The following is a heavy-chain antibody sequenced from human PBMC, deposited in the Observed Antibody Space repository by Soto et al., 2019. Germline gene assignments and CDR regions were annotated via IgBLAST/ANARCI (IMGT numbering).Heavy chain of an antibody. CDR2: VSPNGGGT. D-gene: IGHD3-22*01. Sequence: EVQMLDSGGGLVQPGGSLRLSCKAFGSTFSRNAMTWFRQRPGKGREWVSSVSPNGGGTYYADSVRGRFSISRDNSKSTIYLQMDSLRVEDTALYYCAKNGPVDGYFEAFDSWGQGTLVTVSS. CDR3: AKNGPVDGYFEAFDS. CDR1: GSTFSRNA. J-gene: IGHJ4*02. V-gene: IGHV3-23*01.